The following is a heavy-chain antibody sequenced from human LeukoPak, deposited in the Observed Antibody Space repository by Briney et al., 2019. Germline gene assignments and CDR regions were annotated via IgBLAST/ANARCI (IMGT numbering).Heavy chain of an antibody. D-gene: IGHD2-21*02. V-gene: IGHV1-2*02. Sequence: GASVKVSCKASGYTFTGYYMHWVRQAPGQGLEWMGWINPNSGGTNYAQKFQGRVTMTRDTSISTAYMELSRLRSDDTAVYYCARDPPAYCCGDCYNYWGQGTLVTVSS. CDR1: GYTFTGYY. CDR3: ARDPPAYCCGDCYNY. CDR2: INPNSGGT. J-gene: IGHJ4*02.